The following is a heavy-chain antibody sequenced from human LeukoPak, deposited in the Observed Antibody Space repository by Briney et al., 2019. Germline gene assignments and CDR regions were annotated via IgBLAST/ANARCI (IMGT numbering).Heavy chain of an antibody. CDR3: ASGSSGWPLGNY. CDR1: GFTFSSYE. Sequence: GGSLRLSCAASGFTFSSYEMNWVRQAPGKGLEWVSYIGGGGSPIYYADSVKGRFTISRDNAKKSVYLQMNGLRAEDTAVYYCASGSSGWPLGNYWGQGTLVTVSS. CDR2: IGGGGSPI. D-gene: IGHD5-12*01. J-gene: IGHJ4*02. V-gene: IGHV3-48*03.